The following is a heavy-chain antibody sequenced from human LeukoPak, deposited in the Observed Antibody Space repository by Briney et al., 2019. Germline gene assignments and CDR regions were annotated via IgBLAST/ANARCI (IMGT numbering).Heavy chain of an antibody. D-gene: IGHD3-10*01. Sequence: ASVKVSCKASGYTFTSYGISWVRQAPGQGLEWMGWISAYNGNTNYAQKLQGRVTMTTDTSTSTAYMELRSLRSDDTAVYYWARYGLGELFGPSNNWFDPWGQGTLVTVSS. CDR3: ARYGLGELFGPSNNWFDP. CDR2: ISAYNGNT. V-gene: IGHV1-18*01. CDR1: GYTFTSYG. J-gene: IGHJ5*02.